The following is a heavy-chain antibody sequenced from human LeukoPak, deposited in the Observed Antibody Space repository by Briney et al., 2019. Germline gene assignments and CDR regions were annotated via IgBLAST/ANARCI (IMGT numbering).Heavy chain of an antibody. CDR2: ISGSGGST. J-gene: IGHJ4*02. CDR1: GFTFSSYA. Sequence: GGSLRLSCAASGFTFSSYAMSWVRQAPEKGREWVSAISGSGGSTYYADSVKGRFTISRDNSKNMMFLQMDSLRAEDTAVYYCAKTQWKVGATDYFDYWGQGILVTVSS. CDR3: AKTQWKVGATDYFDY. D-gene: IGHD1-26*01. V-gene: IGHV3-23*01.